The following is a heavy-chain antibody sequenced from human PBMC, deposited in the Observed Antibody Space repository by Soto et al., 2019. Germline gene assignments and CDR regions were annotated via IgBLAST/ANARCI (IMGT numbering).Heavy chain of an antibody. J-gene: IGHJ6*02. CDR3: ARWPDGYYYYGMDV. Sequence: QVQLGQSGAEVKKPGASVKVSCKASGYTFTSYDINWVRQATGQGLEWMGWMNPNSGNTGYAQKFQGRVTMTRNTSISTVYMELSSLRSEDTAVYYCARWPDGYYYYGMDVWGQGTTVTVSS. CDR2: MNPNSGNT. V-gene: IGHV1-8*01. CDR1: GYTFTSYD.